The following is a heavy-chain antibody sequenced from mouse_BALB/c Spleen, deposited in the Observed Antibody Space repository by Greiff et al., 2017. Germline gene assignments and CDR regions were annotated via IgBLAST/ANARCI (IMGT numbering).Heavy chain of an antibody. CDR1: GYTFTSYW. J-gene: IGHJ4*01. CDR2: IAPGSGST. D-gene: IGHD1-2*01. CDR3: ARGSYGYNYYAMDY. V-gene: IGHV1S41*01. Sequence: ELVKPGASVKLSCKASGYTFTSYWINWIKQRPGQGLEWIGRIAPGSGSTYYNEMFKGKATLTVDTSSSTAYIQLSSLSSEDSAVYFCARGSYGYNYYAMDYWGQGTSVTVSS.